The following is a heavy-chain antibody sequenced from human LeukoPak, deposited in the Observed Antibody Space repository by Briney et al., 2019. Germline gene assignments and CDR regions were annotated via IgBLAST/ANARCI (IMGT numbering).Heavy chain of an antibody. CDR2: ISSSGSTI. J-gene: IGHJ4*02. CDR3: VRAPLRYFDRPYYFDY. V-gene: IGHV3-48*03. CDR1: GFTFSSYE. Sequence: PGGSLRLSXAASGFTFSSYEMNWVRQAPGKGLEWVSYISSSGSTIYYADSVKGRFTISRDNAKNSLYLQMNSLRAEDTAVYYCVRAPLRYFDRPYYFDYWGQGTLVTVSS. D-gene: IGHD3-9*01.